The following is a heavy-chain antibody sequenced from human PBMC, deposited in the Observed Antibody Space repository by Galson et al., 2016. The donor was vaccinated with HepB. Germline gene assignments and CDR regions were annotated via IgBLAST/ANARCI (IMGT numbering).Heavy chain of an antibody. J-gene: IGHJ5*02. V-gene: IGHV3-21*01. CDR3: ARDRGIAAGGWFDP. CDR2: ISSSSKYI. Sequence: SLRLSCAASGFTFSNYYMHWVRQAPGRGLEWVSSISSSSKYIYYADSMKGRLTISRDNANNSWFLQMESLRADDTAVYYCARDRGIAAGGWFDPWGQGTQVTVSS. CDR1: GFTFSNYY. D-gene: IGHD6-13*01.